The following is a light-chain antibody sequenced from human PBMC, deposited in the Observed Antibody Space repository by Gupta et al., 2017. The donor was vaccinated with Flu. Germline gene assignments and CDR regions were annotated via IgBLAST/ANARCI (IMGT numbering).Light chain of an antibody. CDR1: ALPNKY. Sequence: SYELTQPTSVAGSPGKTAQVTCSGDALPNKYAYWYQQKSGQAPVLVIYEDTKRPSGIPARFSGSSSGTMASLTISEAQVEDEADYYCFSTDSSGNHGLFGGGTKLTVL. CDR2: EDT. CDR3: FSTDSSGNHGL. J-gene: IGLJ3*02. V-gene: IGLV3-10*01.